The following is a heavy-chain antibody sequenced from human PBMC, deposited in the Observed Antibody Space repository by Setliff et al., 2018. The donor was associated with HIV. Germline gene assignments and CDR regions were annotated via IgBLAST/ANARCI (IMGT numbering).Heavy chain of an antibody. CDR2: INSDGTST. CDR1: GFTFSPYW. D-gene: IGHD3-22*01. CDR3: ARDLSYDYDRSSDTFDY. J-gene: IGHJ4*02. Sequence: GGSLRLSCAASGFTFSPYWMHWVRQAPGKGLVWVSRINSDGTSTTYADSVKGRFTISRDNAKNTPYLQMNSLRAEDTAVYYCARDLSYDYDRSSDTFDYWGQGTLVTVCS. V-gene: IGHV3-74*03.